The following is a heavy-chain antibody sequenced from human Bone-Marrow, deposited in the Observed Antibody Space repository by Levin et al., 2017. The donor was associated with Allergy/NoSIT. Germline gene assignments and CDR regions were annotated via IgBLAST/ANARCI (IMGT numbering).Heavy chain of an antibody. CDR2: IYYSGST. D-gene: IGHD2-2*01. CDR1: GDSISNSAYY. CDR3: ARDLSSAWRGMDV. J-gene: IGHJ6*02. V-gene: IGHV4-39*07. Sequence: SETLSLTCTVSGDSISNSAYYWAWIRQTPGRGLEWIGSIYYSGSTDYNPSLKSRVTMSVDTSRNQFSLKVNSVTAADTAVYYCARDLSSAWRGMDVWGQGTTVTVSS.